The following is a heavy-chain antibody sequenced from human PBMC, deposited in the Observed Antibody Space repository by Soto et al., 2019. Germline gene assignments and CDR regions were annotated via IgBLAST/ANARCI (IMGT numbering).Heavy chain of an antibody. D-gene: IGHD6-19*01. J-gene: IGHJ3*02. CDR2: INADNGNT. CDR3: AGGDEWLEAFDI. CDR1: EYTFTSYA. Sequence: QVQLVQSGAEVKKPGASVKVSCKASEYTFTSYAMHWVRQAPGQRLEWMGWINADNGNTKYSQGFQGGLITTRDTYASTAYMELSSLRSEDTAVYYYAGGDEWLEAFDIWGQGTMVTVSS. V-gene: IGHV1-3*01.